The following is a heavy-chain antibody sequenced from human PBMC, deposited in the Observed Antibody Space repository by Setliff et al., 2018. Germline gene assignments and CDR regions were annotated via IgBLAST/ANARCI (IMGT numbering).Heavy chain of an antibody. CDR1: GGSITSDY. CDR3: ARGLIAAAGVWFDP. V-gene: IGHV4-59*01. Sequence: SETLSLTCSVSGGSITSDYWSWIRQPPGKGLEWIGYMYNSGSTNYNPSLKSRVTISVDRSKNQFSLKLTSVTAADTAVYYCARGLIAAAGVWFDPWGQGTLVTVSS. D-gene: IGHD6-13*01. CDR2: MYNSGST. J-gene: IGHJ5*02.